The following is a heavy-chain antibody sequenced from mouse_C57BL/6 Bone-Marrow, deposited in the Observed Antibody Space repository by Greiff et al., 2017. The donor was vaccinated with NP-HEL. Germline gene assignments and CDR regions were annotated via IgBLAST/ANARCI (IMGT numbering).Heavy chain of an antibody. J-gene: IGHJ2*01. CDR3: AVITTVVGPYFDY. CDR1: GYTFTSYW. Sequence: VHLVESGAELAKPGASVKLSCKASGYTFTSYWMHWVKQRPGQGLEWIGYINPSSGYTKYNQKFKDKATLTADKSSSTAYMQLSSLTYEDSAVYYCAVITTVVGPYFDYWGQGTTLTVSS. CDR2: INPSSGYT. D-gene: IGHD1-1*01. V-gene: IGHV1-7*01.